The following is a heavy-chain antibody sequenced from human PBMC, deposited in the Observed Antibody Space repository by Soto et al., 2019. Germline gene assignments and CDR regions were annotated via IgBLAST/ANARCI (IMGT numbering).Heavy chain of an antibody. CDR3: ARDTYSGSPFDY. CDR2: IDQDGGGK. Sequence: GGSLRLSCAASGFSFSKYWMTWVRQAPGMGLEWVANIDQDGGGKYYVDSVKGRFTISRDNAKNSLYLQMNSLRAEDTAVHYCARDTYSGSPFDYWGQGTLVTVSS. CDR1: GFSFSKYW. J-gene: IGHJ4*02. V-gene: IGHV3-7*03. D-gene: IGHD1-26*01.